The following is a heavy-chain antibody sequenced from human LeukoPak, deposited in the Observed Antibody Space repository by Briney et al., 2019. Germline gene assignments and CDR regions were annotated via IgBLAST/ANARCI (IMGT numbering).Heavy chain of an antibody. Sequence: ASVKVSCKASGGTFSSYAISWVRQAPGQGLEWMGGIIPIFGTANYAQKFQGRVTITTDESTGTAYMELSSLRSEDTAVYYCASREVTTLVSDFDYWGQGTLVTVSS. V-gene: IGHV1-69*05. CDR2: IIPIFGTA. D-gene: IGHD4-11*01. CDR1: GGTFSSYA. CDR3: ASREVTTLVSDFDY. J-gene: IGHJ4*02.